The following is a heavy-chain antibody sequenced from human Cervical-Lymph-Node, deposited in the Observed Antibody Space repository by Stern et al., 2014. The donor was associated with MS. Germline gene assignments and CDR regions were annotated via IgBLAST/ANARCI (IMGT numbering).Heavy chain of an antibody. CDR3: ARSSSGWDYWYFDL. J-gene: IGHJ2*01. CDR1: GFTFSSYD. V-gene: IGHV3-13*05. CDR2: IGTAGDP. Sequence: VQLVQSGGGLVQPGGSLRLSCAASGFTFSSYDMHWVRQATGKGLEWVSAIGTAGDPYYPGSVKGRFTISRENAKNSLYLQMNSLRAGDTAVYYCARSSSGWDYWYFDLWGRGTLVTVSS. D-gene: IGHD6-19*01.